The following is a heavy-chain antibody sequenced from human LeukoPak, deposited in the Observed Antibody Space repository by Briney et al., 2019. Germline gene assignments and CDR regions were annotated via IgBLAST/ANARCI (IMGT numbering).Heavy chain of an antibody. CDR3: AKDRDILTGYLDY. CDR2: ISYDGSNK. CDR1: GFTFSRYG. J-gene: IGHJ4*02. V-gene: IGHV3-30*18. D-gene: IGHD3-9*01. Sequence: GGSLRLSCAASGFTFSRYGMHWVRQAPGKGLEWVAVISYDGSNKYYVDSVKGRFTISKDNSKNTLYLQMNSLRAEDTAVYYCAKDRDILTGYLDYWGQGTLITVSS.